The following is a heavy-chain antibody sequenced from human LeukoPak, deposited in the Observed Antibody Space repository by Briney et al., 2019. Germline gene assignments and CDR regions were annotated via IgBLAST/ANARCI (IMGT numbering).Heavy chain of an antibody. J-gene: IGHJ4*02. D-gene: IGHD5-18*01. V-gene: IGHV5-51*01. Sequence: WVRQPPGKGLEWIGIISHGDSDTRYSPSFQGQVTISADKSICTAYLQWSSLKASDTAMYYCARRGDSYGRFDYWGQGILLSVSS. CDR3: ARRGDSYGRFDY. CDR2: ISHGDSDT.